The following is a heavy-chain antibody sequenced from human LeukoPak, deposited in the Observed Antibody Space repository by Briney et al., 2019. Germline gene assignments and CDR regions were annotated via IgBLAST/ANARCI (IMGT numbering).Heavy chain of an antibody. D-gene: IGHD3-9*01. V-gene: IGHV3-7*01. J-gene: IGHJ4*02. CDR2: IKQDGSEK. CDR3: ARARADYDILTGHYNVSHFDY. Sequence: GGSLRLSCAASRFTFSSYWMSWVRQAPGKGLEWVANIKQDGSEKYYVDSVKGRFTISRDNAKNSLYLQMNSLRAEDTAVYYCARARADYDILTGHYNVSHFDYWGQGTLVTVSS. CDR1: RFTFSSYW.